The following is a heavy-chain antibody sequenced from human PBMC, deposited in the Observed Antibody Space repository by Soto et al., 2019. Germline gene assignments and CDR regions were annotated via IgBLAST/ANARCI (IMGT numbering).Heavy chain of an antibody. CDR3: ATIVGANDY. D-gene: IGHD1-26*01. CDR1: RASISTYS. J-gene: IGHJ4*02. Sequence: SETLSLPCTVSRASISTYSWTWIRQPAGKGLQWIGHIYSSGSANYSPSLKSRVSMSVDSSKNQISLKLSSVTAADTAAYYCATIVGANDYWGQGTLVTVSS. V-gene: IGHV4-4*07. CDR2: IYSSGSA.